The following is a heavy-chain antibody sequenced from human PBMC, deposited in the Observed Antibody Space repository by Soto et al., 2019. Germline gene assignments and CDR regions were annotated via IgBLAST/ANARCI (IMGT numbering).Heavy chain of an antibody. V-gene: IGHV3-7*01. CDR3: ARNPKPLDS. CDR2: INADGSDY. Sequence: TRGSLIVSCVGSGFTFSDNHMSWVRQAPGRGLEWVANINADGSDYYYVDSVKGRFTISRDNARNSLYLQMNSLRVEDTAVYYCARNPKPLDSWGQGFLVTVSA. J-gene: IGHJ1*01. CDR1: GFTFSDNH. D-gene: IGHD3-9*01.